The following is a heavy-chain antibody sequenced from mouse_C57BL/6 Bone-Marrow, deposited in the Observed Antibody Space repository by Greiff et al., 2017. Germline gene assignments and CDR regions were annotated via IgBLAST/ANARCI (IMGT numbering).Heavy chain of an antibody. CDR3: ARTYSKDWYFDV. Sequence: ESGPGILQPSQTLSLTCSFSGFSLSTFGMGVGWIRQPSGKGLEWLAHIWWDDDKYYTPALKSRLTISKETSKNQVFLKIANVDTADTATYYCARTYSKDWYFDVWGTGTTVTVAS. D-gene: IGHD2-5*01. CDR2: IWWDDDK. CDR1: GFSLSTFGMG. V-gene: IGHV8-8*01. J-gene: IGHJ1*03.